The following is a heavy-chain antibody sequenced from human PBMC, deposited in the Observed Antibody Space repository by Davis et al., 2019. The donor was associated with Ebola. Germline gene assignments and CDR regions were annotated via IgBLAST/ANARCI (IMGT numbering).Heavy chain of an antibody. CDR3: ARGWLQSGMDV. D-gene: IGHD6-19*01. V-gene: IGHV6-1*01. CDR2: TYYNSKWYN. J-gene: IGHJ6*04. CDR1: GDSVSSYSAT. Sequence: HSQTLSLTCAISGDSVSSYSATWNWIRHSPSRGLEWLGRTYYNSKWYNDYAVSVKSRITINPDTAKNQVSLQMNSVTPEDTAVYYCARGWLQSGMDVWGKGTTVTVSS.